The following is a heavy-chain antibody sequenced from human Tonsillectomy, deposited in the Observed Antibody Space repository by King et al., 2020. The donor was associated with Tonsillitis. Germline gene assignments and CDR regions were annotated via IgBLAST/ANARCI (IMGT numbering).Heavy chain of an antibody. CDR1: GYTFTSYY. CDR3: ARLLIPFPIEEIEVVPATMGLFDY. Sequence: VQLVESGAEVKKPGASVNVSCKASGYTFTSYYIHWVRQAPGQGLEWMGIINPSGGSTSYAQKFQGRVTMTRDTSTSTVYMEVSSLRSEDTAVYYCARLLIPFPIEEIEVVPATMGLFDYWGQGTLVTVSS. CDR2: INPSGGST. J-gene: IGHJ4*02. V-gene: IGHV1-46*01. D-gene: IGHD2-2*01.